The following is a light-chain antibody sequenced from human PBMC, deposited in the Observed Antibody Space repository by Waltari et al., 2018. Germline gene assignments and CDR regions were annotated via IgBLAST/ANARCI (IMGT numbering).Light chain of an antibody. Sequence: QSALTQPASESGFPGQSITIPCTGTSSDIGLYYYLSLYQQHPGKAPKLLLYDVSNRPLGVSTRFSGSKSGNTASLTISGLQPEDEADYYCNSYRSSGSHYVFGTGTEVTVV. CDR1: SSDIGLYYY. CDR3: NSYRSSGSHYV. CDR2: DVS. V-gene: IGLV2-14*03. J-gene: IGLJ1*01.